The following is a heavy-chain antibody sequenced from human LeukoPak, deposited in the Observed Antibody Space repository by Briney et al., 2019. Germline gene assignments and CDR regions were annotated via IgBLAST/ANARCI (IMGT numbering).Heavy chain of an antibody. V-gene: IGHV1-24*01. CDR3: ATSVHYYDSSGYYH. D-gene: IGHD3-22*01. CDR2: FDPEDGET. CDR1: GYTLTELS. J-gene: IGHJ4*02. Sequence: ASVNASCKVSGYTLTELSMHWVRQAPGKGLEWMGGFDPEDGETIYAQKFQGRVTMTEDTSTDTAYMELSSLRSEDTAVYYCATSVHYYDSSGYYHWGQGTLVTVSS.